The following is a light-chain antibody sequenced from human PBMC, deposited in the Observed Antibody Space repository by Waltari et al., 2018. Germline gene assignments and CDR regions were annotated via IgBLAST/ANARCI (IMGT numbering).Light chain of an antibody. Sequence: QSVLTQPPSVSAAPGQKVTISCSGNSSHIGNNYVSWYQQIPGTAPKLLIYENDKRPSGTPDRFSGSKSGTSATLGITGLQTGDEADYYCGAWDSSLSAVFGTGTKVTVL. J-gene: IGLJ1*01. CDR2: END. CDR1: SSHIGNNY. V-gene: IGLV1-51*02. CDR3: GAWDSSLSAV.